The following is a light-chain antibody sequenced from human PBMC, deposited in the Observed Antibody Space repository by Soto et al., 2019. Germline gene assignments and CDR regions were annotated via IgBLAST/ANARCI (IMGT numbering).Light chain of an antibody. CDR2: DAS. V-gene: IGKV3-11*01. Sequence: EIVLTQSPATLSLSPGERATLSCRASQSVSSYLASYQQKPGQAPRLLIYDASNRATGIPARFSGSGSGTAFTLPISSLQPEDLAVFYCQQRSNWPPYTFGQGTKLEIK. J-gene: IGKJ2*01. CDR3: QQRSNWPPYT. CDR1: QSVSSY.